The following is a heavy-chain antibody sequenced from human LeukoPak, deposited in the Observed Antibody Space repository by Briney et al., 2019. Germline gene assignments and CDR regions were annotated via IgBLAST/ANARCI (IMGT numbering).Heavy chain of an antibody. CDR2: ISGSGGNT. J-gene: IGHJ4*02. CDR3: AKDLEVITMGQFDY. CDR1: GFTFSSYA. D-gene: IGHD3-10*01. V-gene: IGHV3-23*01. Sequence: GGSLRLSCAASGFTFSSYAMSWVRQAPGKGLEWVSAISGSGGNTHYADSVKGRFTISRDNSKNTLYLQMNSLRAEDTAVYYCAKDLEVITMGQFDYWGQGTLVTVSS.